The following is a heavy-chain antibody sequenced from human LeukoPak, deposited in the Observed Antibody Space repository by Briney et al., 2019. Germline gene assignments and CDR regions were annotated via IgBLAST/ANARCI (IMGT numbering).Heavy chain of an antibody. CDR1: GFNFGSYS. CDR3: ARKSASGNYPLDY. D-gene: IGHD3-10*01. J-gene: IGHJ4*02. CDR2: ISADSATT. V-gene: IGHV3-23*01. Sequence: PGGSLRLSCAASGFNFGSYSMTWVRQAPGKWLEWVSVISADSATTFYADSVKGRFTISRDNAKNTVFLQMSSLRAEDTALYYCARKSASGNYPLDYWGQGTLVTVSS.